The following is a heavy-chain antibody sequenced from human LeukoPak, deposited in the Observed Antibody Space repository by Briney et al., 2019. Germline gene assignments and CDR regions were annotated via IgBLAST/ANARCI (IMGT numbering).Heavy chain of an antibody. CDR2: VYYSGNT. CDR1: GGSISSRGSY. Sequence: PSETLSLTCTVSGGSISSRGSYWGWIRQPPGKGLEWIGSVYYSGNTYNPSLKSRVTISVDTSKNQVSLNLTSVNAADTAIYYCARVMAARREDLNWFDPWGQGTLVTVSS. V-gene: IGHV4-39*07. CDR3: ARVMAARREDLNWFDP. J-gene: IGHJ5*02. D-gene: IGHD6-6*01.